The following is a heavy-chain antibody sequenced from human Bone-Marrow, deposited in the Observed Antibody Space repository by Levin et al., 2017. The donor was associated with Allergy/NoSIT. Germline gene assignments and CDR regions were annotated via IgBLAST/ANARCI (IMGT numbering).Heavy chain of an antibody. CDR2: ISGSGGST. Sequence: SGGSLRLSCAASGFTFSSYAMSWVRQAPGKGLEWVSAISGSGGSTYYADSVKGRFTISRDNSKNTLYLQMNSLRAEDTAVYYCAKVFGFGELSYFDYWGQGTLVTVSS. CDR3: AKVFGFGELSYFDY. J-gene: IGHJ4*02. D-gene: IGHD3-10*01. CDR1: GFTFSSYA. V-gene: IGHV3-23*01.